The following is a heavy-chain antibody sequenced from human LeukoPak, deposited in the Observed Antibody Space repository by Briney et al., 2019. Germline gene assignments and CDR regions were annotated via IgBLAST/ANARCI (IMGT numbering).Heavy chain of an antibody. J-gene: IGHJ4*02. D-gene: IGHD1-26*01. CDR2: IYSGGST. Sequence: PGGSPRLSCAASGFTVSSNYMSWVRQAPGKGLEWVSVIYSGGSTYYADSVKGRFTISRDNSKNTLYLQMNSLRAEDTAVYYCARGIVGATDPGFDYWGQGTLVTVSS. CDR3: ARGIVGATDPGFDY. V-gene: IGHV3-66*01. CDR1: GFTVSSNY.